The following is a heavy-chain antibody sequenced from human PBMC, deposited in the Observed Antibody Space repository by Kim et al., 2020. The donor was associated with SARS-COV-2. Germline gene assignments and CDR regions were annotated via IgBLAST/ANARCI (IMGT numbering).Heavy chain of an antibody. J-gene: IGHJ4*02. CDR3: ARGSPAFYTIFGVAPDY. CDR2: ISYDGSNK. V-gene: IGHV3-30-3*01. D-gene: IGHD3-3*01. Sequence: GGSLRLSCAASGFTFSSYAMHWVRQAPGKGLEWVAVISYDGSNKYYADSVKGRFTISRDNSKNTLYLQMNSLRAEDTAVYYCARGSPAFYTIFGVAPDYWGQGTLVTVSS. CDR1: GFTFSSYA.